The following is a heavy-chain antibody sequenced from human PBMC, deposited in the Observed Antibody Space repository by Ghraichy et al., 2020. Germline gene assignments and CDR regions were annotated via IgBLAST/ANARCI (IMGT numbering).Heavy chain of an antibody. D-gene: IGHD3-22*01. Sequence: GGSLRLSCAASEFIFSSYSMNWVRQAPGKGLEWLSYISGGNSLIYYADSVKGRFTVSRDNAKSSLYLQMNSLRDDDTAVYYCTRASYYDSSDYYDSWGQGTLVTVSS. CDR3: TRASYYDSSDYYDS. CDR2: ISGGNSLI. V-gene: IGHV3-48*02. CDR1: EFIFSSYS. J-gene: IGHJ5*01.